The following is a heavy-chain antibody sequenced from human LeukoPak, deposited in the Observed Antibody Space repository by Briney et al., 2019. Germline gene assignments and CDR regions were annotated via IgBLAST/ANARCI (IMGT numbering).Heavy chain of an antibody. J-gene: IGHJ4*02. CDR1: GFTFSSYA. CDR3: AKPYSYGYLFY. CDR2: ISGSGGST. Sequence: GGSLRLSCAASGFTFSSYAMSWVRQAPGKGLELVSAISGSGGSTYYADSVKGRFTISRDNSKNTLYLQMNSLRAEDTAVYYCAKPYSYGYLFYWGQGTLVTVSS. V-gene: IGHV3-23*01. D-gene: IGHD5-18*01.